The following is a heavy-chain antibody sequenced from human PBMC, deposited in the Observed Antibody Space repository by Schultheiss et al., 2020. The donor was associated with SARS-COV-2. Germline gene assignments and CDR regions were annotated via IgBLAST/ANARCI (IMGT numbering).Heavy chain of an antibody. V-gene: IGHV3-23*01. CDR1: GFTFSSYA. D-gene: IGHD2-2*01. CDR3: ATESLGVYCSSTSCIDY. Sequence: GESLKISCAASGFTFSSYAMSWVRQAPGKGLEWVSAISGSGGSTYYADSVKGRFTISRDNAKNSLYLQMNSLRAEDTAVYYCATESLGVYCSSTSCIDYWGRNPGHRLL. J-gene: IGHJ4*01. CDR2: ISGSGGST.